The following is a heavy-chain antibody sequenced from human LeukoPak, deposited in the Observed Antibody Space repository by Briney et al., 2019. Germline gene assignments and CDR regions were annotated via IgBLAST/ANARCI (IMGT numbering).Heavy chain of an antibody. CDR2: IYHSGST. CDR3: ARDPHYYYGSGSFFDP. CDR1: GGSISSSNW. J-gene: IGHJ5*02. D-gene: IGHD3-10*01. V-gene: IGHV4-4*02. Sequence: SETLSVTCAVSGGSISSSNWWSWVRQPPGKGLEWIGEIYHSGSTNYNPSLKSRVTISVDKSKNQFSLKLSSVTAADTAVYYCARDPHYYYGSGSFFDPWGQGTLVTVSS.